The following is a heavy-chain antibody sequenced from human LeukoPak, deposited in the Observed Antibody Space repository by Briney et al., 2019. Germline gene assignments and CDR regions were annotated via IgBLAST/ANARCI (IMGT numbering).Heavy chain of an antibody. J-gene: IGHJ4*02. Sequence: ASVMVSCKASGYTFTGYYMHWVRQAPGQGLEWMGWINPNSGGTNYAQKFRGRVTMTRDTSISTAYMELSRLRSDDTAVYYCARGKWFGELLPTDYWGQGTLVTVSS. CDR3: ARGKWFGELLPTDY. CDR2: INPNSGGT. CDR1: GYTFTGYY. D-gene: IGHD3-10*01. V-gene: IGHV1-2*02.